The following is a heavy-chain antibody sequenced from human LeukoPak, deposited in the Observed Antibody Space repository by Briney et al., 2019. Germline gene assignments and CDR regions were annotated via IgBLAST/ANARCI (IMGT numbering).Heavy chain of an antibody. J-gene: IGHJ6*02. CDR1: GDPISSSSYY. CDR3: ARHTNGYYYYGMDV. CDR2: IYYSGSN. V-gene: IGHV4-39*01. D-gene: IGHD2-8*01. Sequence: PSETLSLPCTLSGDPISSSSYYWGRSPQPAGKGVGWLGSIYYSGSNYYNPSLKSRVTISVDTSKNQFSLKLSSVTAADTAVYYCARHTNGYYYYGMDVWGQGTTVTVSS.